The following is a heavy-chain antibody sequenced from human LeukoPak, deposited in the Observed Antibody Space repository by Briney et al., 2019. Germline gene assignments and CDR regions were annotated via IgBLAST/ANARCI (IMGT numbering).Heavy chain of an antibody. D-gene: IGHD3-10*01. V-gene: IGHV4-39*07. CDR2: IYYSGST. J-gene: IGHJ2*01. CDR1: GGSISSSNYY. CDR3: ARTPGELWFGWYFDL. Sequence: PSETLSLTCTVSGGSISSSNYYWGWIRQPPGKGLEWIGTIYYSGSTYYNLSLKSRVTISIDTSKNQFSLKLSSVTAADTAVYYCARTPGELWFGWYFDLWGRGTLVTVSS.